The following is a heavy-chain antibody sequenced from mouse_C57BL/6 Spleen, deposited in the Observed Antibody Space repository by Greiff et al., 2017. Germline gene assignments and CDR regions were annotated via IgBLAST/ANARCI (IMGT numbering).Heavy chain of an antibody. V-gene: IGHV1-80*01. J-gene: IGHJ1*03. CDR2: IYPGDGDT. CDR1: GYAFSSYW. CDR3: ARSSTGAYFDV. Sequence: QVQLQQSGAELVKPGASVKISCKASGYAFSSYWMNWVKQRPGKGLEWIGQIYPGDGDTNYNGKFKGKATLTADKSSSTAYMQISSLTSEDAAVYFCARSSTGAYFDVWGTGTTVTVSS.